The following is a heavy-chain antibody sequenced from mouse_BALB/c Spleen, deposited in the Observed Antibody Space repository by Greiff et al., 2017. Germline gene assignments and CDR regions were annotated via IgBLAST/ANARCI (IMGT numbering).Heavy chain of an antibody. CDR2: IWSGGST. CDR3: ARRGGYNGYFDY. D-gene: IGHD1-1*02. J-gene: IGHJ2*01. Sequence: VQLQQSGPGLVQPSQSLSITCTVSGFSLTSYGVHWVRQSPGKGLEWLGVIWSGGSTDYNAAVISRLSISKDNSKSQVFFKMNSLQANDTARYYCARRGGYNGYFDYWGEGTTLTVSS. CDR1: GFSLTSYG. V-gene: IGHV2-2*02.